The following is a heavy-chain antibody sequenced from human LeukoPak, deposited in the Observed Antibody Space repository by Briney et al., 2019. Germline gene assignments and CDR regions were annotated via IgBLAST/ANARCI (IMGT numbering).Heavy chain of an antibody. CDR3: ATDGAGFDT. CDR1: GFTFNDYY. J-gene: IGHJ5*02. Sequence: GGSLRLSCAASGFTFNDYYMSWIRQAPGKGLEWLSYINIGGTNTHYADSVKGRFTISRDNAKKSLYWEMNNLRAEDTAVYYCATDGAGFDTWGQGVLVTVSS. V-gene: IGHV3-11*01. CDR2: INIGGTNT.